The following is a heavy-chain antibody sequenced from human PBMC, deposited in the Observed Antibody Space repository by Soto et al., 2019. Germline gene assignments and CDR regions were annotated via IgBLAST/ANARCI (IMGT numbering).Heavy chain of an antibody. J-gene: IGHJ6*01. Sequence: GGSLRLSCAASGFTFSSYAMSWVRQAPGKGLEWVSTIIGSGGSANHADSVKGRFTISRDSSKNTLYLQMNSLRADDTAVYYCARHILITILGYYYGMDVWGQGTTVTVSS. D-gene: IGHD3-9*01. CDR2: IIGSGGSA. CDR1: GFTFSSYA. CDR3: ARHILITILGYYYGMDV. V-gene: IGHV3-23*01.